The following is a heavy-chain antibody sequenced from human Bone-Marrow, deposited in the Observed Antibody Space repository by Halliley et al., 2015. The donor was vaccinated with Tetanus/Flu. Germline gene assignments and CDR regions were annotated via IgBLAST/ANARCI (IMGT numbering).Heavy chain of an antibody. J-gene: IGHJ4*02. D-gene: IGHD2-8*01. V-gene: IGHV5-51*01. CDR3: ARGMCTNTTYHPAFDH. CDR2: IFPGDSDT. Sequence: IIFPGDSDTRYRPSFQGQFSISADTSISTAYLQWSSLKASDTAIYYCARGMCTNTTYHPAFDHWGQGTLITVSS.